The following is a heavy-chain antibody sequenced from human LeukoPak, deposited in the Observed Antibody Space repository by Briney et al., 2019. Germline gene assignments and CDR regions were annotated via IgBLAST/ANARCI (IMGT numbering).Heavy chain of an antibody. D-gene: IGHD3-9*01. CDR2: ISAYNGNT. CDR3: ARDMVYYDILTRYYSRDDAFDI. CDR1: GYTLTGYR. Sequence: ASVTVSCKASGYTLTGYRSSWVRQPPGQGLEWMGWISAYNGNTNYAQKLYGRVIMTIDTSTSTAYMVLRRLRSDDTAVYYCARDMVYYDILTRYYSRDDAFDIWGQGTMVSVSS. J-gene: IGHJ3*02. V-gene: IGHV1-18*01.